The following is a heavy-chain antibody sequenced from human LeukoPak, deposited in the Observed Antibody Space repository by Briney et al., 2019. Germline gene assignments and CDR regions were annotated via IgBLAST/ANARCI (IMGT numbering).Heavy chain of an antibody. CDR2: IIPVFGTA. D-gene: IGHD6-19*01. Sequence: SVKVSCKASGGTFSSYAISWVRQAPGQGPEWMGGIIPVFGTANYAQKFQGRVTITAAKSTSTAYMELSSLRSEDTAVYYCARDRIAVAGRKYYYYMDVWGKGTTVTVSS. V-gene: IGHV1-69*06. CDR1: GGTFSSYA. J-gene: IGHJ6*03. CDR3: ARDRIAVAGRKYYYYMDV.